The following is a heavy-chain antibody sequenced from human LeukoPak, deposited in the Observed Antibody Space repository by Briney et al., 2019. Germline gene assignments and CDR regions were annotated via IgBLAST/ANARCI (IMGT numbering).Heavy chain of an antibody. V-gene: IGHV3-53*01. CDR2: IYGGGDT. J-gene: IGHJ4*02. D-gene: IGHD3-3*01. CDR3: AKESGYYHY. Sequence: GGSLRLSCAASGFTVSNNYVNWVRQAPGKGLEWVSIIYGGGDTSYADSVKGRFTISRDNSKNTVYLQMNSQRAEDTAVYYCAKESGYYHYWGQGTLVTVSS. CDR1: GFTVSNNY.